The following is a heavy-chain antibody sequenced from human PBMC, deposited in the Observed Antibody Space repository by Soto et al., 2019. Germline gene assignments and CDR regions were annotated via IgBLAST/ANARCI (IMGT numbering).Heavy chain of an antibody. V-gene: IGHV3-7*05. D-gene: IGHD3-3*01. J-gene: IGHJ6*02. CDR2: IKQDGSEK. Sequence: GGSLRLSCAASGFTFSSYWMSWVRQAPGKGLEWVANIKQDGSEKYYVDSVKGRFTISRDNAKNSLYLQMNSLRAEDTAVYYCAREGDNVLRFLEWFFSGMDVWGQGTTVTVS. CDR3: AREGDNVLRFLEWFFSGMDV. CDR1: GFTFSSYW.